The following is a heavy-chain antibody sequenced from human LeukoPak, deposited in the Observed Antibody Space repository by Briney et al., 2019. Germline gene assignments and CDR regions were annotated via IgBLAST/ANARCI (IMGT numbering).Heavy chain of an antibody. Sequence: PGGSLRLSCAASGFSFSSYAMSWVRQAPGKGLEWVSSISGSGDNTYYAESVKGRFTISRDNSKNTLFLQMNSLRAADTAVFYCAKRSGSTTGWFFDFWGRGTLVTVSS. CDR1: GFSFSSYA. J-gene: IGHJ4*02. V-gene: IGHV3-23*01. CDR2: ISGSGDNT. CDR3: AKRSGSTTGWFFDF. D-gene: IGHD6-19*01.